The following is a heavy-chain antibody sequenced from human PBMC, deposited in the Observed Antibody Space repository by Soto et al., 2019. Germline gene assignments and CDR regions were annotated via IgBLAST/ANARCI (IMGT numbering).Heavy chain of an antibody. CDR1: GGSVSSGDYY. CDR2: IYGSGST. D-gene: IGHD3-22*01. Sequence: SETLSLTCTFSGGSVSSGDYYWNWIRQPPGKGLEWIGYIYGSGSTYYNPSLKSRASISIDTSKNQFSLRLSSVTAADTAVYYCARTEFDSSGFGYFESWGQGTLVT. J-gene: IGHJ4*02. CDR3: ARTEFDSSGFGYFES. V-gene: IGHV4-30-4*01.